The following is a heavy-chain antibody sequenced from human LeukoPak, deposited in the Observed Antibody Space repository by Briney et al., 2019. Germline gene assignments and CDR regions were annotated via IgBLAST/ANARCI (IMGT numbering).Heavy chain of an antibody. CDR3: ATATQPRGYFLH. D-gene: IGHD2-2*01. CDR2: MSVNNGGT. J-gene: IGHJ1*01. Sequence: GASLRVSCKASGYTFTPYSLASVRQAAGHSLKWMGWMSVNNGGTNYAQSFQDRVTLTRATSTSTAYLELRSLRSDDTAIIYCATATQPRGYFLHWGQGTLVTVSS. CDR1: GYTFTPYS. V-gene: IGHV1-18*01.